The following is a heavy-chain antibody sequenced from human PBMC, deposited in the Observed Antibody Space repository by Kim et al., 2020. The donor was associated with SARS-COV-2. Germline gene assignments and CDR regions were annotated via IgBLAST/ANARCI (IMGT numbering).Heavy chain of an antibody. D-gene: IGHD6-19*01. J-gene: IGHJ4*02. Sequence: SETLSLTCAVYGGSFSGYYWSWIRQPPGKGLEWIGEINHSGSTNYNPSLKSRVTISVDTSKNQFSLKLSSVTAADTAVYYCARGRLLGSGWAPHYFDYWGQGTLVTVSS. CDR1: GGSFSGYY. V-gene: IGHV4-34*01. CDR3: ARGRLLGSGWAPHYFDY. CDR2: INHSGST.